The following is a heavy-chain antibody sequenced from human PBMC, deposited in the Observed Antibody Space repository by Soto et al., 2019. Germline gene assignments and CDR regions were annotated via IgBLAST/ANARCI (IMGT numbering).Heavy chain of an antibody. D-gene: IGHD6-13*01. J-gene: IGHJ4*02. CDR3: AAYSSSWAHHNCFDY. CDR1: GYTLTELS. Sequence: GASVKVSCKVSGYTLTELSMHWVRQAPGKGLEWMGGFDPEDGETIYAQKFQGRVTMTEDTSTDTAYMELSSLRSEDTAVYYCAAYSSSWAHHNCFDYWGQGTLVTVSS. CDR2: FDPEDGET. V-gene: IGHV1-24*01.